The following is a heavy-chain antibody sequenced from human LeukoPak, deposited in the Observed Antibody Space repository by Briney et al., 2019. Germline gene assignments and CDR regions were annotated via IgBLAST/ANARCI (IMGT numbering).Heavy chain of an antibody. D-gene: IGHD6-6*01. Sequence: ASVKVSCKASGYTFTSYDIHWVRQATGQGLEWMGWMNPNSGNTGYAQKFQGRVTMTRNTPISTAYMELSSLRSEDTAVYYCARGRAARDAFDIWGQGTMVTVSS. CDR1: GYTFTSYD. J-gene: IGHJ3*02. V-gene: IGHV1-8*01. CDR3: ARGRAARDAFDI. CDR2: MNPNSGNT.